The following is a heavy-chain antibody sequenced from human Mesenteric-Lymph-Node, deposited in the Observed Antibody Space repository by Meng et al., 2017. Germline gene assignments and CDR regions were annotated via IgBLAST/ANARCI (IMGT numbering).Heavy chain of an antibody. CDR1: GGSISTYY. D-gene: IGHD2-15*01. V-gene: IGHV4-4*07. CDR2: IYTSGSA. CDR3: ARVGEGCSGGSCYSYYYALDV. J-gene: IGHJ6*02. Sequence: SETLSLTCTVSGGSISTYYWSWIRQPAGKGLEWIGRIYTSGSANYNPSLKSRVTMSVDTSKNQFSLKLSPVTAADTAVYYCARVGEGCSGGSCYSYYYALDVWGQGTTVTVSS.